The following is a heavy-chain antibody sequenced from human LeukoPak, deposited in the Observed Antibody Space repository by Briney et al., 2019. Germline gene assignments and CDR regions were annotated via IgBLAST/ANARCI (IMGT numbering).Heavy chain of an antibody. V-gene: IGHV1-2*02. J-gene: IGHJ5*02. CDR2: VNPNSGDT. CDR3: ARPRIAANWFDP. CDR1: GYTFIGYY. D-gene: IGHD6-25*01. Sequence: ASVKVSCKASGYTFIGYYMHWVRQAPGQGLEWMGWVNPNSGDTNYAQKFQGRVTMTRDTSISTAYMELRRLRSDDTAVYYCARPRIAANWFDPWGQGTLVTVSS.